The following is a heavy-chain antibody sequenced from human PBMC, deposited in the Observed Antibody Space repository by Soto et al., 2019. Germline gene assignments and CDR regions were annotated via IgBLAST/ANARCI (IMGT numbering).Heavy chain of an antibody. CDR1: GDSVSSNSAA. V-gene: IGHV6-1*01. CDR2: TYYRSKWYN. D-gene: IGHD3-3*01. Sequence: PSQTLSLTCAISGDSVSSNSAAWYWIWQSPSRGLEWLGRTYYRSKWYNDYAVSVKGRITINPDTSKNQFSLQLNSVTPEDTAVYYCARTPGITICGVEEPAFDYWGQGTLVTVSS. CDR3: ARTPGITICGVEEPAFDY. J-gene: IGHJ4*02.